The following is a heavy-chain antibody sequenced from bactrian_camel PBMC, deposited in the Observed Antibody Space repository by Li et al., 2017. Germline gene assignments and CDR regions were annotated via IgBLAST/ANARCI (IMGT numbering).Heavy chain of an antibody. CDR3: VGDVLGEDY. D-gene: IGHD1*01. V-gene: IGHV3S6*01. CDR2: IYSDGSNT. CDR1: GATFTFSSVW. J-gene: IGHJ4*01. Sequence: HVQLVESGGEPVQPGGSLRLSCAASGATFTFSSVWMRWVRQAPGKGLEWVSNIYSDGSNTYYADSVKGRFTISKDNAKNTLYLQMNSLKPEDTAVYYCVGDVLGEDYWGQGTQVTVS.